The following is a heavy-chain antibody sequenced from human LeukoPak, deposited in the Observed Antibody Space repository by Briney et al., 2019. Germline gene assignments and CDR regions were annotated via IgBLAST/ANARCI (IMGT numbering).Heavy chain of an antibody. CDR1: GFTFSAYN. CDR3: AREGRGALNDAFDT. V-gene: IGHV3-69-1*02. J-gene: IGHJ3*02. D-gene: IGHD1-26*01. Sequence: PGGSLRLSCAASGFTFSAYNMNWVRRAPGKGLEWVSCLNSDYNIYYTDSVKGRFTISRDNAKNTLYLQMNSVRAEDSAIYYCAREGRGALNDAFDTWGQGTMVTVS. CDR2: LNSDYNI.